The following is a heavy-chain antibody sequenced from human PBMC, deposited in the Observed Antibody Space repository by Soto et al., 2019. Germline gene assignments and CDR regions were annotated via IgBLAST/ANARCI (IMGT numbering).Heavy chain of an antibody. CDR1: GFTFSDYY. CDR2: ISGTGDTI. D-gene: IGHD2-21*01. CDR3: ASSCGGEGWCYYDC. Sequence: PGGSLRLSCAASGFTFSDYYMSWTRQAPGKGLEGVSYISGTGDTIYYADSVKGRFTISRDNAKNSQILQMTSRTVENTAIYYFASSCGGEGWCYYDCWSQGAQVTVSA. J-gene: IGHJ4*02. V-gene: IGHV3-11*01.